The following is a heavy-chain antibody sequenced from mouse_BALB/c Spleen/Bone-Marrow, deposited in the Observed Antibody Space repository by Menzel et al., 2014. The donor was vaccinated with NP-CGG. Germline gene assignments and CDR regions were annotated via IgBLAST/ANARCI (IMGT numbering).Heavy chain of an antibody. Sequence: EVKVVESGGGLVQPGDSLRLSCATSGFTLSDFYMEWVRQPPGKRLEWIAASRNKAKYYTTEYSASVKGRFIVSRGTSQSVLYLQMNALRAEDTAIYYCARDVGYGNYFVYWGQGTLVTVSA. CDR2: SRNKAKYYTT. D-gene: IGHD2-10*02. CDR3: ARDVGYGNYFVY. CDR1: GFTLSDFY. J-gene: IGHJ3*01. V-gene: IGHV7-1*02.